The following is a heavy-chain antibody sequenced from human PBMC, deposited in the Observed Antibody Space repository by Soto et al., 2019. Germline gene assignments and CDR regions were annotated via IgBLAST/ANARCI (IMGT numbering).Heavy chain of an antibody. J-gene: IGHJ4*02. Sequence: QVQLVESGGGVVQPGRSLRLSCAASGFTFSSYAMHWVRQAPGKGLEWVAVISYDGSNKYYAESVKGRFTISRDNSKNTLYLEMNSLRAEDTAVYYCARAGYSSWSYADYWGQGTLVTVSS. V-gene: IGHV3-30-3*01. CDR2: ISYDGSNK. CDR3: ARAGYSSWSYADY. D-gene: IGHD6-13*01. CDR1: GFTFSSYA.